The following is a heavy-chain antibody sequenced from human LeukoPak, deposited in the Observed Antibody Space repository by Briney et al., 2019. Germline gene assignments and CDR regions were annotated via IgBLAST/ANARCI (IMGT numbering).Heavy chain of an antibody. D-gene: IGHD6-13*01. CDR1: GGSVSSGSYY. CDR3: ARGSSSWSPKFHP. Sequence: SETLSLTCTVSGGSVSSGSYYWSWIRQPPGKGLEGIGYIYDSGSTNYYPSLKSGVTRSVDTSKNQFPLKLNSVTAADTAVYYCARGSSSWSPKFHPWGQGTLVTVSS. J-gene: IGHJ5*02. CDR2: IYDSGST. V-gene: IGHV4-61*01.